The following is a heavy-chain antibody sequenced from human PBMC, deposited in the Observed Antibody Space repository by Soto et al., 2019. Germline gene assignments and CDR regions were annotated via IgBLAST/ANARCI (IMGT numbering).Heavy chain of an antibody. J-gene: IGHJ5*02. CDR1: GGSISSYY. V-gene: IGHV4-59*01. Sequence: SETLSLTCTVSGGSISSYYWSWIRRPPGKGLEWIGYIYYSGSTNYNPSLKSRVTISVDTSKNQFSLKLSSVTAADTAVYYCGGIQLWTKWFDPWGQGTLVTVSS. CDR2: IYYSGST. D-gene: IGHD5-18*01. CDR3: GGIQLWTKWFDP.